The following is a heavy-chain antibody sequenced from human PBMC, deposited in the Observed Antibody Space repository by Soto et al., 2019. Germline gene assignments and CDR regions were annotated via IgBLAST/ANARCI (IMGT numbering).Heavy chain of an antibody. CDR3: ARRSRSISGWYFLDY. CDR1: CWSISSDS. D-gene: IGHD6-19*01. CDR2: SYYNGVT. J-gene: IGHJ4*02. Sequence: QVQLQESGPGLVKPSETLSLTCTVSCWSISSDSWSWIRQSPGKALEWMGYSYYNGVTKYNPSLKSRVTISVDTSQHQFYLRLTSVTAADTAVYYCARRSRSISGWYFLDYLGQGNLVTVSS. V-gene: IGHV4-59*01.